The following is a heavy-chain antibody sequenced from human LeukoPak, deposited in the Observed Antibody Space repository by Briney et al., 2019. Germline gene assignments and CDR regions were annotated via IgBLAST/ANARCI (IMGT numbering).Heavy chain of an antibody. CDR3: ARQDLWFGELLRPTFDI. J-gene: IGHJ3*02. CDR1: GGSFSGYY. V-gene: IGHV4-59*08. Sequence: SETLSLTCAVYGGSFSGYYWSWIRQPPGKGLEWIGYIYYSGSTNYNPSLKSRVTISADTSKNQFSLKLNSVTAADTAVYYCARQDLWFGELLRPTFDIWGQGTMVTVSS. CDR2: IYYSGST. D-gene: IGHD3-10*01.